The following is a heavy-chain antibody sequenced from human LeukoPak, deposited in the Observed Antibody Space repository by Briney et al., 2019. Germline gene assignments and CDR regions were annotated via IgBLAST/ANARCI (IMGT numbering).Heavy chain of an antibody. J-gene: IGHJ4*02. CDR1: GFTFSSYS. D-gene: IGHD2-2*02. CDR2: ISSSSSYI. V-gene: IGHV3-21*01. CDR3: ARDPLGYCSSTSCYNY. Sequence: GGSLRLSCAASGFTFSSYSMNWVRQAPGKGLEWVSSISSSSSYIYYADSVKGRFIISRDNAKNSLYLQMNSLRAEDTAVYYCARDPLGYCSSTSCYNYWGQGTLVTVSS.